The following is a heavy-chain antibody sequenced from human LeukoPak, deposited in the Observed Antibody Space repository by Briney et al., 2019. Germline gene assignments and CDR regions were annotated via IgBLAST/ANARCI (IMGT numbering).Heavy chain of an antibody. V-gene: IGHV7-4-1*02. D-gene: IGHD5-24*01. CDR3: ARDASTIRFDY. J-gene: IGHJ4*02. Sequence: VASVKVSCKASGYTFTSHSINWLRQAPGQGLEWMGWTTTNTGNPTYAQGFTGRFVFSLDTSVSTAYLQISSLKAEDTAVYYCARDASTIRFDYWGQGTLVTVSS. CDR2: TTTNTGNP. CDR1: GYTFTSHS.